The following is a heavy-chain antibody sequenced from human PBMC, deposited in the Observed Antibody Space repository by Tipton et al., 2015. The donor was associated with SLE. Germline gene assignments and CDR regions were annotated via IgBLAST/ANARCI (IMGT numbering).Heavy chain of an antibody. CDR2: ISYDGSNK. V-gene: IGHV3-30*04. CDR3: ARGRIVAAAEYYYMDV. CDR1: GFTFSSYA. Sequence: SLRLSCAASGFTFSSYAMHWVRQAPGKGLEWVAVISYDGSNKYYADSVKGRFTISRDNSKNTLYLQMNGLRAEDTAVYYCARGRIVAAAEYYYMDVWGKGTTVTVSS. J-gene: IGHJ6*03. D-gene: IGHD6-13*01.